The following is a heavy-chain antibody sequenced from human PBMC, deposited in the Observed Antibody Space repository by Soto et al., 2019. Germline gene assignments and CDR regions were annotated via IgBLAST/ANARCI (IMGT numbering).Heavy chain of an antibody. CDR3: ARVFEVGQHDY. Sequence: EVQLVESGGGLVQPGGSLRLSCVASGFTFSDYEMNWVRQAPGKGLEWISYIDYSGNNIYYADSVKGRFTISRDNTMNSLYLQMNSLRAEDTAVYSCARVFEVGQHDYWGQGTLGTVAS. CDR2: IDYSGNNI. D-gene: IGHD3-3*01. J-gene: IGHJ4*02. CDR1: GFTFSDYE. V-gene: IGHV3-48*03.